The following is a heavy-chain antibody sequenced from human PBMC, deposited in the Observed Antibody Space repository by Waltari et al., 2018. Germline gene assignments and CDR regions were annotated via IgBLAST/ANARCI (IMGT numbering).Heavy chain of an antibody. J-gene: IGHJ4*02. CDR2: MSASGVT. Sequence: QVQLQESGPGLVKASQTLSLTCTVSGGSVNRGIYYWSWNRQPAGKGLEWIGRMSASGVTNYNASLKGRVTISVDTSNNTFSLGLNYVTAADSTIYHCARDYTSCRFAVFYYWGQGILGTVSS. D-gene: IGHD2-2*02. V-gene: IGHV4-61*02. CDR1: GGSVNRGIYY. CDR3: ARDYTSCRFAVFYY.